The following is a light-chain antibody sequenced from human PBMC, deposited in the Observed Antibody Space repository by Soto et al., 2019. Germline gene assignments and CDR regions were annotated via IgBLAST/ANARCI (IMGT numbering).Light chain of an antibody. Sequence: DIQMTQSPSSLSASVEDRVTITCRASQSISSYLNWYQQKPGKAPNLLIYAASTLQSGVPSRFSGSGSGTDFTLTIRSLQPEDFATYYCQQSYTTPLTFGGGTKVEIK. CDR2: AAS. CDR3: QQSYTTPLT. CDR1: QSISSY. J-gene: IGKJ4*01. V-gene: IGKV1-39*01.